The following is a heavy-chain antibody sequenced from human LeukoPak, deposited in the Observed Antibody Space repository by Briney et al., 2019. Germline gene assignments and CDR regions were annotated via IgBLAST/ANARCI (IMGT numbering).Heavy chain of an antibody. D-gene: IGHD1-26*01. Sequence: GGSLRLSCAASGFTFASYPMNWVRQAPGKGLEWVSSISGDSTYIYNAGSVKGRFTISRDNAQASLYLQMISLRADDTAVYYCARAAKWEFYHYYMDVWGKGTTVAVSS. V-gene: IGHV3-21*01. CDR2: ISGDSTYI. J-gene: IGHJ6*03. CDR3: ARAAKWEFYHYYMDV. CDR1: GFTFASYP.